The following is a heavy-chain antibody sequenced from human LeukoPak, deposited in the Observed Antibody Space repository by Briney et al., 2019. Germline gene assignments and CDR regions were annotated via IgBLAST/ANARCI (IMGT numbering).Heavy chain of an antibody. V-gene: IGHV3-53*01. J-gene: IGHJ5*02. Sequence: AGGSLRLSSAASGFTVSSNYMSWVRQAPGKGLEWVSVIYSGGSTYYADSVKGRFTISRDNSKNTLYLQMNSLRAEDTAVYYCARDDRGYSGYDGFTPWGQGTLVTVSS. CDR1: GFTVSSNY. CDR2: IYSGGST. CDR3: ARDDRGYSGYDGFTP. D-gene: IGHD5-12*01.